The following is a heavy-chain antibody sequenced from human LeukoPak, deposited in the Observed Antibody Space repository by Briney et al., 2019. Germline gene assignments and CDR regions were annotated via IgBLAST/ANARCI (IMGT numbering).Heavy chain of an antibody. CDR1: GYSFTSYY. J-gene: IGHJ5*02. D-gene: IGHD1-26*01. V-gene: IGHV1-46*01. CDR3: ARDNSVGDTAWWFDP. Sequence: SVKGSCMPSGYSFTSYYMHWVRQAPGQGLEWMGLINPSGSSTSYAQKFQGRLSLTRDMSTSTDYMELSSLRSEDTAVYYCARDNSVGDTAWWFDPWGQGTLVTVYS. CDR2: INPSGSST.